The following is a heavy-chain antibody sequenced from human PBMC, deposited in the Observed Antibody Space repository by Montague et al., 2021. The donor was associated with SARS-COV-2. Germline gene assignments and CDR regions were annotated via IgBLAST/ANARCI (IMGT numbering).Heavy chain of an antibody. J-gene: IGHJ3*02. CDR2: ISQSGTA. CDR3: AREREVERAARTLVAFDM. Sequence: ETLSLSCAVYGGSFSVYYWSWLRQSPRSGLEWIAEISQSGTAHYNPSLESRVSISIDTSRNQFTLKLSSVTAADTAMYYCAREREVERAARTLVAFDMWGQGTMVTVSS. D-gene: IGHD1-1*01. CDR1: GGSFSVYY. V-gene: IGHV4-34*01.